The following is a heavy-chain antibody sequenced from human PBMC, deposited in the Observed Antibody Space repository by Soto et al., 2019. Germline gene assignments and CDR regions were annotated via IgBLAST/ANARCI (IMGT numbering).Heavy chain of an antibody. V-gene: IGHV1-69*01. CDR2: IIPIFGTA. Sequence: QVQLVQSGAEVKKPGSSVKVSCKASGGTFSSYAISLVRQAPGQGLEWMGGIIPIFGTANYAQKCQGRVTITADESTSTAYMELRRLRSEDMAVYYCARASRLRKSNYYFDYWGQGTLVTVS. CDR1: GGTFSSYA. CDR3: ARASRLRKSNYYFDY. D-gene: IGHD4-4*01. J-gene: IGHJ4*02.